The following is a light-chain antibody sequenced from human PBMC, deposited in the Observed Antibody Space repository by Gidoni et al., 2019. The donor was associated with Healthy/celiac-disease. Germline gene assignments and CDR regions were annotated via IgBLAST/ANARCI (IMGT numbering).Light chain of an antibody. J-gene: IGLJ2*01. Sequence: QSALTQPAPVSGSPGQSITISCTGTSSDVGGYNYVSWYQQHPGKAPKLMIYDVSNRPSGVSNRFSGSKSGNTASLTISGLQAEDEADYYCSSYTSSSLHVVFGGGTKLTVL. CDR2: DVS. V-gene: IGLV2-14*01. CDR1: SSDVGGYNY. CDR3: SSYTSSSLHVV.